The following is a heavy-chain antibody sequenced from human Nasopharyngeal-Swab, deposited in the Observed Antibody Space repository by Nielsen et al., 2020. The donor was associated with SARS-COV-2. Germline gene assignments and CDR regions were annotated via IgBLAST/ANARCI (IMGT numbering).Heavy chain of an antibody. D-gene: IGHD3-10*01. CDR3: ARGLPMVRGVIRTSWFDP. CDR2: INYSGST. Sequence: WIRQPPGKGLEWIGEINYSGSTNYNPSLKSRVTISVDTSKNQFSLKLSSVTAADTAVYYCARGLPMVRGVIRTSWFDPWGQGTLVTVSS. V-gene: IGHV4-34*01. J-gene: IGHJ5*02.